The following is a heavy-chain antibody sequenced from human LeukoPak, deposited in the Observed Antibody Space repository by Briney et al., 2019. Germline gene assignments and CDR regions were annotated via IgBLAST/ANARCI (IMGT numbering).Heavy chain of an antibody. CDR3: ARHGTTGTNLNWFDP. J-gene: IGHJ5*02. CDR1: GGSFSNYY. D-gene: IGHD1-1*01. V-gene: IGHV4-34*01. Sequence: SETLSLTCAVYGGSFSNYYWSWIRQTPGKGLERIGEITHSGSTSYNPSLKSRVTISVDTSKNQFSLKVSSVTAADTAVYYCARHGTTGTNLNWFDPWGQGTLVTVSS. CDR2: ITHSGST.